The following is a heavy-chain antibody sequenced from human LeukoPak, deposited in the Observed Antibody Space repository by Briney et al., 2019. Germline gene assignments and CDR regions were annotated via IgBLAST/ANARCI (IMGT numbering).Heavy chain of an antibody. CDR2: INHSGST. CDR1: GGSFSGYY. J-gene: IGHJ4*02. V-gene: IGHV4-34*01. Sequence: PSETLSLTCAVYGGSFSGYYWSWIRQPPGKGLEWIGEINHSGSTNYNPSLKSRVTISVDTSKNQFSLKLSSVTAADTAVYYCARGRQGRSNYWGQGTLVTVSS. D-gene: IGHD2/OR15-2a*01. CDR3: ARGRQGRSNY.